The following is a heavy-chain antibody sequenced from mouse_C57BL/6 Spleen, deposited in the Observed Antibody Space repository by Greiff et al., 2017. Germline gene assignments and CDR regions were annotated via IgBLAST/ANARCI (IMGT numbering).Heavy chain of an antibody. J-gene: IGHJ4*01. CDR1: GYSITSGYY. Sequence: EVQLVESGPGLVKPSQSLSLTCSVTGYSITSGYYWNWIRQFPGNKLEWMGYISYDGSNNYNPSLKNRISITRDTSKNQFFLKLNSVTTEDTATYYCADDYGDYWGQGTSVTVSS. CDR2: ISYDGSN. CDR3: ADDYGDY. D-gene: IGHD2-4*01. V-gene: IGHV3-6*01.